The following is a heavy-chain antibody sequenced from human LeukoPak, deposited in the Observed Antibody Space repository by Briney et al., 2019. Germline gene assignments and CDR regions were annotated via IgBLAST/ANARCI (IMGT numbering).Heavy chain of an antibody. CDR3: ARGYYDSSGYYGPGQDDAFDI. CDR1: GYSFTSYW. D-gene: IGHD3-22*01. J-gene: IGHJ3*02. Sequence: GESLKISCKGSGYSFTSYWIGWVRQMPGKGLEWMGIIYPGDSDTRYSPSFQGQVTISADKSISTAYLQWSSLKASDTAMYYYARGYYDSSGYYGPGQDDAFDIWGQGTMVTVSS. V-gene: IGHV5-51*01. CDR2: IYPGDSDT.